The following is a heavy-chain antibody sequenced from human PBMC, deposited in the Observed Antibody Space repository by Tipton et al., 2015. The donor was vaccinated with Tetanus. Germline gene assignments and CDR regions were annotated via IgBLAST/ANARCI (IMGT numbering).Heavy chain of an antibody. CDR1: GASIGSISYY. V-gene: IGHV4-61*01. J-gene: IGHJ4*02. D-gene: IGHD4-17*01. Sequence: LRLSCTVSGASIGSISYYWSWIRQPPGKGLEWIGYTYYSGSTGYNPSLKSRVTISIDSSKNQFSLKLASVTAADTAVYYCARDERYGDYAYWGQGALVTVSS. CDR3: ARDERYGDYAY. CDR2: TYYSGST.